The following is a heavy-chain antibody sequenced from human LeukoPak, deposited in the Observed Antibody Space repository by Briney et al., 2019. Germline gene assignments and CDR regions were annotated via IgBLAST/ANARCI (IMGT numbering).Heavy chain of an antibody. CDR3: AKDFPTRGAAAGKDFFDY. V-gene: IGHV3-23*01. Sequence: TGGSLRLSCAVSGFTFSSYAMSWVRQAPGKGLEWVSGIGGSGGSTYYADSVKGRFTISRDNSKNMLYLQMNSLRAGDTAVYYCAKDFPTRGAAAGKDFFDYWGQGTLVTVSS. D-gene: IGHD6-13*01. CDR2: IGGSGGST. CDR1: GFTFSSYA. J-gene: IGHJ4*02.